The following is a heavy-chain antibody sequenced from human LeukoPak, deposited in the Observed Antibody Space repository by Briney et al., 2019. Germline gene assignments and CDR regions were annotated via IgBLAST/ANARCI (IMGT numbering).Heavy chain of an antibody. CDR2: ISSSSTFI. CDR1: GFTFSSYS. V-gene: IGHV3-21*01. J-gene: IGHJ4*02. D-gene: IGHD1-26*01. CDR3: ARDGVVGATSTFDC. Sequence: GGSLRLSCAASGFTFSSYSMNWVRQAPGKGLEWVSSISSSSTFIYYADSVKGRFTISRDNAKNSLYLQMYSLRAEDTAGYYCARDGVVGATSTFDCWGQGTLVTVSS.